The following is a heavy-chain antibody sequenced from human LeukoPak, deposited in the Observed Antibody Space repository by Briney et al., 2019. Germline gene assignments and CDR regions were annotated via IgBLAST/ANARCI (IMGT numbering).Heavy chain of an antibody. CDR1: GFTFSSYG. CDR2: ISGSGGST. Sequence: PGGTLRLSCAASGFTFSSYGMSWVRQAPGKGLEWVSAISGSGGSTYYADSVKGRFTISRDNSKNTLYLQMNSLRAEDTAVYYCARDDSSGSLDYWGQGTLVTVSS. D-gene: IGHD3-22*01. V-gene: IGHV3-23*01. CDR3: ARDDSSGSLDY. J-gene: IGHJ4*02.